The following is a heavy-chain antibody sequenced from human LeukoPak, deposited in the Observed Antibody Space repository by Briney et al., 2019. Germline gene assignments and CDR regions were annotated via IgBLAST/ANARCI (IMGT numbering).Heavy chain of an antibody. J-gene: IGHJ4*02. CDR1: GFTFSSYA. CDR2: ISYDGSNK. D-gene: IGHD6-6*01. V-gene: IGHV3-30*04. Sequence: GGSLRLSCAASGFTFSSYAMHWVRQAPGKGLEWVAVISYDGSNKYYADSVKGRFTISRDNSKNTLYLQMNSLRAEDTAVYYCARVTGPPARQDFDYWGQGTLVTVSS. CDR3: ARVTGPPARQDFDY.